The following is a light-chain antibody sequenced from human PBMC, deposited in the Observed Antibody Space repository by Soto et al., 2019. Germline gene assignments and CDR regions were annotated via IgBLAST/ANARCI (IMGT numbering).Light chain of an antibody. CDR1: QSVSSTY. Sequence: EIVLTQSPGTLSLSPGERATLSCRASQSVSSTYLAWYQQKPGQSPRLLIYGASSRATGIPDRFSGIGSGTDFTLTISRLEPHDFAVYYCQHYCNSPNPFGQGPK. V-gene: IGKV3-20*01. CDR3: QHYCNSPNP. J-gene: IGKJ2*01. CDR2: GAS.